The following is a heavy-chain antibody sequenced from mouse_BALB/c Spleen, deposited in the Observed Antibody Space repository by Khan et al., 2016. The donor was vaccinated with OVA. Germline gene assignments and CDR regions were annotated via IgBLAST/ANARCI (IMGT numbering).Heavy chain of an antibody. CDR3: VHPSDDPRNCDG. Sequence: EVQLQQPGAELVKPGASVKLSCTASGFNIKDTYVHWVKERLEQGLERIGRIAPANGNTEYDPKFQGKATITADTCPNTSYLQLGRLTSEDSAVKYCVHPSDDPRNCDGWGAGTTVTVSS. CDR2: IAPANGNT. J-gene: IGHJ1*01. CDR1: GFNIKDTY. V-gene: IGHV14-3*02. D-gene: IGHD6-1*01.